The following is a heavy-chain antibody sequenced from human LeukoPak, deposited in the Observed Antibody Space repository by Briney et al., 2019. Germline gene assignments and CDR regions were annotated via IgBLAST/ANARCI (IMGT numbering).Heavy chain of an antibody. J-gene: IGHJ4*02. Sequence: GESLTLSCAGSGFNFNAYAMNWVRQAPGKGLEWISYIRQGSHTIYYSDSVRGRFSISRDNAENTVYLEMNSPGDEDTAVYYCARVRGWQLPKFDYWGRGTGDTVSS. V-gene: IGHV3-48*02. CDR2: IRQGSHTI. CDR3: ARVRGWQLPKFDY. D-gene: IGHD4-23*01. CDR1: GFNFNAYA.